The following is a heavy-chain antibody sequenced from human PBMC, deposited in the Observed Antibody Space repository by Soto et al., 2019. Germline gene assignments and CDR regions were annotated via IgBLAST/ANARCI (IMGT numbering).Heavy chain of an antibody. D-gene: IGHD6-6*01. CDR1: GGSVNIGTYY. CDR3: ARSTIAPHLFMYPFDY. J-gene: IGHJ4*01. V-gene: IGHV4-61*01. Sequence: SETLSLTCTVPGGSVNIGTYYWSWIRQPPGKGLEWIGFIHYSGSTYYNPSLKSRVTMSVDTSKNQFSLKLTSVTAADTAVYYCARSTIAPHLFMYPFDYWGQGTMVTVSS. CDR2: IHYSGST.